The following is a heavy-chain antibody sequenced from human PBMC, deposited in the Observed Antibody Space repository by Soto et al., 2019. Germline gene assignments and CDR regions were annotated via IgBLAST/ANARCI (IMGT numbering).Heavy chain of an antibody. CDR1: GGSISSSNW. V-gene: IGHV4-4*02. D-gene: IGHD2-8*01. Sequence: QVQLQESGPGLVKPSGTLSLTCAVSGGSISSSNWWSGGRQPPGKGLGWIGEIYHSGRTNYNTSQRSRVTISVDKSRHQFSLKLSSVTAADTAVYYCARRGVYGLDVWGQGTTVTVCS. CDR2: IYHSGRT. J-gene: IGHJ6*02. CDR3: ARRGVYGLDV.